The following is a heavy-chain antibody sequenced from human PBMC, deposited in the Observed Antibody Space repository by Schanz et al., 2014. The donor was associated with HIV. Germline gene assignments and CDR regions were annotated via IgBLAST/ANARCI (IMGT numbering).Heavy chain of an antibody. D-gene: IGHD3-16*01. V-gene: IGHV3-30-3*01. J-gene: IGHJ6*02. CDR1: GFTFSNYA. CDR2: ISNDGSNK. CDR3: ARMEQLIIGYYYGMDV. Sequence: QVQLVESGGGVVQPGRSLRLSCAVSGFTFSNYAMHWVRQAPGKGLEWVAVISNDGSNKYYTDSVKGRFTISRDNSKNTVYLQMNSLRPEDTAVYYCARMEQLIIGYYYGMDVWGQGTTVTVSS.